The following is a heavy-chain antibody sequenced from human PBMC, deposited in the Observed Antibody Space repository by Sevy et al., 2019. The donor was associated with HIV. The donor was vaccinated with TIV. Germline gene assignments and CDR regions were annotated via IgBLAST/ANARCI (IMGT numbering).Heavy chain of an antibody. V-gene: IGHV3-30-3*01. CDR3: ARVGPEGSGTYYIYGMDV. Sequence: GGSLRLSCAASGFTFSSYAMHWVRQAPGKGLEWVAVISYDGSNKYYADSVKGRFTISRDNSKNTLYLQMNSLRAEDTAVYYCARVGPEGSGTYYIYGMDVWGQGTTVTVSS. CDR1: GFTFSSYA. CDR2: ISYDGSNK. D-gene: IGHD3-10*01. J-gene: IGHJ6*02.